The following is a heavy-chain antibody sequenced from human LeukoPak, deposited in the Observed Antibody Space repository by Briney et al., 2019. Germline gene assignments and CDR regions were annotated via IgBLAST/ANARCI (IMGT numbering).Heavy chain of an antibody. J-gene: IGHJ5*02. Sequence: PSETLSLTCTVSGGSISSSSYYWGWIRQPPGKGLEWIGSIYYSGSTYYNPSLKSRVTISVDTSKNQFSLKLSSVTAADTAVYYCARETVEPSGYETDSWFDPWGQGTLVTVSS. V-gene: IGHV4-39*07. D-gene: IGHD5-12*01. CDR3: ARETVEPSGYETDSWFDP. CDR2: IYYSGST. CDR1: GGSISSSSYY.